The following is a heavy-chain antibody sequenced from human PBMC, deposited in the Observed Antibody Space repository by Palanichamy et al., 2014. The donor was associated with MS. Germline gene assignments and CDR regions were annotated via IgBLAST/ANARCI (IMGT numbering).Heavy chain of an antibody. D-gene: IGHD3-22*01. V-gene: IGHV1-18*04. CDR1: GYSFASYG. Sequence: QLVQSGPELKKPGASVRVSCKASGYSFASYGFSWVRQAPGQGLEWMAWISSYSGDRKFAEAFQDRLILTTDTSTTTTYMELTSLTSDDTAIYYCARDVSFDNSPYYSEPFDFWGQGTLVSVSP. CDR2: ISSYSGDR. J-gene: IGHJ4*02. CDR3: ARDVSFDNSPYYSEPFDF.